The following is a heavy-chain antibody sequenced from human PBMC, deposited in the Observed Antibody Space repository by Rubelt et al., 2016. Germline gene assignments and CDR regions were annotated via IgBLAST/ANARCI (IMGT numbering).Heavy chain of an antibody. CDR3: ARDPAVFGVIMGPDV. CDR1: GFTFSSSW. CDR2: IKQDGREK. D-gene: IGHD3-3*01. V-gene: IGHV3-7*03. Sequence: GGGLVQPGGSLRLSCVASGFTFSSSWMSWVRQAPGKGLEWVASIKQDGREKYYMDSVKGRFTISRDNAKNSLYVQVNSLRAEDTAVYYCARDPAVFGVIMGPDVWGKGTTVTVSS. J-gene: IGHJ6*04.